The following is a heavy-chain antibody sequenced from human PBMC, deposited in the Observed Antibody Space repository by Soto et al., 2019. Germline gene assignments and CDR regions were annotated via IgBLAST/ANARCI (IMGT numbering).Heavy chain of an antibody. D-gene: IGHD2-15*01. V-gene: IGHV3-23*01. J-gene: IGHJ5*02. CDR3: AKEYCSGGSCYPGWFAP. CDR1: GXTFSSYS. Sequence: GSLRLACAASGXTFSSYSMSWVRQAPGRGLEWVSAISGSGGSTYYADSVKCRFTISRDNSKNTLYLQMNSLRDEDTAVYYCAKEYCSGGSCYPGWFAPWGQGTLVTVSS. CDR2: ISGSGGST.